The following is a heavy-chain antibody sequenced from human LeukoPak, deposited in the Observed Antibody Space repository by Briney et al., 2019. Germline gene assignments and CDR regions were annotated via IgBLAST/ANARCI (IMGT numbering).Heavy chain of an antibody. CDR1: GGSISSYY. J-gene: IGHJ3*02. CDR2: IYYSGST. CDR3: ARVRPRRYSGYDPAFDI. D-gene: IGHD5-12*01. V-gene: IGHV4-59*01. Sequence: SETLSLTCTVSGGSISSYYWSWIGHPPGKGLELIEDIYYSGSTNYNPSLKSRVTISVDTSKNQFSLKLSSVTAADTAVYYCARVRPRRYSGYDPAFDIWGQGTMVTVSS.